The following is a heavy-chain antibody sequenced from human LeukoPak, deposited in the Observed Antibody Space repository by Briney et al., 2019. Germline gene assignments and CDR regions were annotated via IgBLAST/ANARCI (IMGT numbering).Heavy chain of an antibody. V-gene: IGHV4-4*07. CDR2: IYTNGST. D-gene: IGHD2-15*01. CDR1: GGSISSYY. J-gene: IGHJ4*02. CDR3: ARDMTYCSGGSCYMRQIYY. Sequence: SETLSLTCTVSGGSISSYYWRWLRQPAGKGLEGFGRIYTNGSTNYNPSLKSRVTMSVDTSKNQFSLKLSSVTAADTAVYYCARDMTYCSGGSCYMRQIYYWGQGTLVTVSS.